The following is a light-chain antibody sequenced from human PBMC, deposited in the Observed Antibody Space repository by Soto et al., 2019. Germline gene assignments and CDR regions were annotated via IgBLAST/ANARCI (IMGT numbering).Light chain of an antibody. Sequence: SVGDIITITCRASQGISTWLAWYQQKPGKAPKLLIYGTSSLQSGVPSRFSGRGSGTDFTLTISSLQPEDFATYYCQQANSFPLTFGGGTKVDIK. CDR2: GTS. CDR3: QQANSFPLT. CDR1: QGISTW. J-gene: IGKJ4*01. V-gene: IGKV1D-12*01.